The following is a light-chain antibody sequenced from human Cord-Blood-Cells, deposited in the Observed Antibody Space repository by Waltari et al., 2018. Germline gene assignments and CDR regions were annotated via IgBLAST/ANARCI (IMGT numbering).Light chain of an antibody. CDR3: AAWDDSLNGPV. Sequence: QSVLTQPPSASGTPGQRVTISCSGSSSTIGSNTVNWYQQLPGTAPKLLIYSNNRRPSGVPDRFSGSKSGTSASLAISGLQSEDEADYYCAAWDDSLNGPVFGGGTKLTVL. J-gene: IGLJ3*02. CDR1: SSTIGSNT. CDR2: SNN. V-gene: IGLV1-44*01.